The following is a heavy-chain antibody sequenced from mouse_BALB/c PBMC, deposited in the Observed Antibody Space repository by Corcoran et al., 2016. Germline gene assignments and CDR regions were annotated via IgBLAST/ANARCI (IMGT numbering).Heavy chain of an antibody. D-gene: IGHD1-1*01. V-gene: IGHV8-12*01. CDR2: IYWDDDK. Sequence: QVTLKESGPGILQPSQTLSLTCSFSGFSLSTSGMGVSWIRQPSGKGLEWLAHIYWDDDKRYNPSLQSRLTISKDTSSNQVFLKITSVDTADTATYYCSRNYGSSFDYWGQCTTLTVSS. CDR3: SRNYGSSFDY. J-gene: IGHJ2*01. CDR1: GFSLSTSGMG.